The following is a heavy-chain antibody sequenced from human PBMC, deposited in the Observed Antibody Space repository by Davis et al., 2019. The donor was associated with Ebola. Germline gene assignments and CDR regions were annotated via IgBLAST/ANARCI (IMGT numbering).Heavy chain of an antibody. D-gene: IGHD5-12*01. V-gene: IGHV4-59*12. CDR2: IYYSGST. CDR3: ARNIVATINGFDP. J-gene: IGHJ5*02. CDR1: GGSFSGYY. Sequence: MPSETLSLTCAVYGGSFSGYYWSWIRQPPGKGLEWIGYIYYSGSTNYNPSLKSRVTISVDTSKNQFSLKLSSVTAADTAVYYCARNIVATINGFDPWGQGTLVIVSS.